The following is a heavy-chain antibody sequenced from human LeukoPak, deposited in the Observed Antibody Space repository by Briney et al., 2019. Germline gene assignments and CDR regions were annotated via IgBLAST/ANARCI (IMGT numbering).Heavy chain of an antibody. CDR2: IYPRDSDT. V-gene: IGHV5-51*01. Sequence: GESLKISCKGSGYSFTSYWIGWVRQMPGKGLECMGIIYPRDSDTRYSPSFQGQVTISADKSISTAYLQWSSLKASDTAMYYCATLAFIAVAVPWGQGTLVTVSS. D-gene: IGHD6-19*01. CDR3: ATLAFIAVAVP. J-gene: IGHJ5*02. CDR1: GYSFTSYW.